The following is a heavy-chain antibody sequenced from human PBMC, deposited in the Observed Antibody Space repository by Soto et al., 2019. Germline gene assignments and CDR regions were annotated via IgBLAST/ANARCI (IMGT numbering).Heavy chain of an antibody. CDR3: ARELGFGVVPAATPFDD. J-gene: IGHJ4*02. D-gene: IGHD2-2*01. Sequence: PGGSLRLSCAASGFTFSSYAMHWVRQAPGKGLEYVSAISSNGGSTYYANSVKGRFTISRDNSKNTLYLQMGSLRAEDMAVYYCARELGFGVVPAATPFDDWGQGTLVTSPQ. CDR2: ISSNGGST. CDR1: GFTFSSYA. V-gene: IGHV3-64*01.